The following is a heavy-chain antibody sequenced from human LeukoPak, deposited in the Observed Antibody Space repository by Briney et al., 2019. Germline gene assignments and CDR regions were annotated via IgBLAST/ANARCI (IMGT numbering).Heavy chain of an antibody. CDR3: ARSRLGFTPRYYYYGMDV. V-gene: IGHV5-51*01. D-gene: IGHD6-19*01. Sequence: GESLKISCKGSGYSFTGYWIGWVRQMPGKGLEWMGIIYPGDSDTRYSPSFQGQVTISADKSISTAYLQWSSLKASDTAMYYCARSRLGFTPRYYYYGMDVWGQGTTVTVSS. J-gene: IGHJ6*02. CDR2: IYPGDSDT. CDR1: GYSFTGYW.